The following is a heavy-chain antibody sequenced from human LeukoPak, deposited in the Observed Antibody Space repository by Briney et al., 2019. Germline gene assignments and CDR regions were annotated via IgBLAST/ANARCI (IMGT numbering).Heavy chain of an antibody. CDR1: GGSFSGYY. J-gene: IGHJ4*02. CDR2: INHSGST. Sequence: SETLSLTCAVYGGSFSGYYWSCIRQPPGKGLEWIGEINHSGSTNYNPSLKSRVTISVDTSKNQFSLKLSSVTAADTAVYYCASQDIVATTGAFDYWGQGTLVTVSS. V-gene: IGHV4-34*01. D-gene: IGHD5-12*01. CDR3: ASQDIVATTGAFDY.